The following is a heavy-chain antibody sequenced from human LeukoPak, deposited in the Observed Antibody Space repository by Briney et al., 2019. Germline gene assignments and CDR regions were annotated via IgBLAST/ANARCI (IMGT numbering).Heavy chain of an antibody. CDR3: ERIVQLERGFDY. V-gene: IGHV3-48*03. CDR1: GFTFSSYE. D-gene: IGHD1-1*01. J-gene: IGHJ4*02. CDR2: ISSSGSTI. Sequence: GGSLRLSCAASGFTFSSYEMNWVRQAPGKGLEWVSYISSSGSTIYYADSVKGRFTISRDNAKNSLYLQMNSLRAEDTAVYYCERIVQLERGFDYWGQGTLVTVSS.